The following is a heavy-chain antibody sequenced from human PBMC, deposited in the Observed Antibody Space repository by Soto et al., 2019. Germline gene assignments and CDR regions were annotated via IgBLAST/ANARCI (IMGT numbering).Heavy chain of an antibody. V-gene: IGHV3-15*01. J-gene: IGHJ4*02. Sequence: EVQLVESGGGLVKPGGSLRLSCAASGFTFNNAWMSWVRQAPGKGLEWVGRIKSNTDGGTVDYAAPVNGRFTISRDDSKHTVYLQMNSLKTEDTAVYYCATDLKTGTERGKFEYWGQGTLVTVSS. CDR3: ATDLKTGTERGKFEY. D-gene: IGHD1-1*01. CDR2: IKSNTDGGTV. CDR1: GFTFNNAW.